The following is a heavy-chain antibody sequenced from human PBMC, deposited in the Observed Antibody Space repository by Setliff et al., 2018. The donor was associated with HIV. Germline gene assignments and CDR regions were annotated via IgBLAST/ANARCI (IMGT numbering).Heavy chain of an antibody. Sequence: ASVKVSCKSSGGTFSSYSLSWVRQSPGQGLEWMGGIIPILGVANYAQKFQGRVTLTRDTSISTAYMELSRLKSDDTAVYYCARDRERGQYSRSAVGGYYYYYMDVWGKGTTVTVSS. CDR3: ARDRERGQYSRSAVGGYYYYYMDV. V-gene: IGHV1-2*02. J-gene: IGHJ6*03. CDR1: GGTFSSYS. CDR2: IIPILGVA. D-gene: IGHD6-6*01.